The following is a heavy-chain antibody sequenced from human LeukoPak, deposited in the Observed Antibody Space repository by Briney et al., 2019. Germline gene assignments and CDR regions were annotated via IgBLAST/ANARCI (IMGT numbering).Heavy chain of an antibody. J-gene: IGHJ4*02. Sequence: SGGSLRLSCAASGFTFDDYAMHWVRQAPGKGLEWVSGISWNSGSIGYADSVKGRFTISRDNAKNSLYLQTNSLRAEDTAVYYCAKVPYGSGSYLVYYFDYWGQGTLVTVSS. V-gene: IGHV3-9*01. CDR2: ISWNSGSI. CDR3: AKVPYGSGSYLVYYFDY. CDR1: GFTFDDYA. D-gene: IGHD3-10*01.